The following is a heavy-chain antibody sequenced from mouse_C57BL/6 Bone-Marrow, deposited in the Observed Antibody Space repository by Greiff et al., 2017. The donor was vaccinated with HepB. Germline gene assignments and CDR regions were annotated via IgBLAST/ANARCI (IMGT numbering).Heavy chain of an antibody. J-gene: IGHJ2*01. D-gene: IGHD1-1*01. CDR3: ARRDYGSRTFDY. V-gene: IGHV1-81*01. CDR2: IYTRSGNT. CDR1: GYTFTSYG. Sequence: VKVVESGAELARPGASVKLSCKASGYTFTSYGISWVKQRTGQGLEWIGEIYTRSGNTYYNEKFKGKATLTADKSSSTAYMELRSLTSEDSAFYFCARRDYGSRTFDYWGQGTTLTVSS.